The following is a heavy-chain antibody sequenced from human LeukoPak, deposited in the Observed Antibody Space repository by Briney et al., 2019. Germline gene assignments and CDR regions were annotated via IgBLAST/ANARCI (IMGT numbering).Heavy chain of an antibody. D-gene: IGHD3-9*01. CDR1: GGSISSYY. CDR3: ARVTGYMIEDYFDY. Sequence: SETLSLTCTVSGGSISSYYWSWIRQPPGKGLEWIGYIYYSGSTNYNPSLKSRVTISVDTSKNEFSLKLRSVTAADTAVYYCARVTGYMIEDYFDYWGQGILVTVSS. CDR2: IYYSGST. V-gene: IGHV4-59*01. J-gene: IGHJ4*02.